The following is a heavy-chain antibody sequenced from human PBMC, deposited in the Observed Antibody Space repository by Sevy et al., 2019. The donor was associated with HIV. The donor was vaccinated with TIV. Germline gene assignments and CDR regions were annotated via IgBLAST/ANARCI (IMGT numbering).Heavy chain of an antibody. CDR2: ISYDGSNK. J-gene: IGHJ4*02. Sequence: LSLTCAASGFTFSSYAMHWVRQAPGKGLEWVAVISYDGSNKYYAGSVKGRFTISRDNSKNTLYLQMNSLRAEDTAVYYCAREDIVGPAARRARPFDYWGQGTLVTVSS. CDR3: AREDIVGPAARRARPFDY. CDR1: GFTFSSYA. D-gene: IGHD6-6*01. V-gene: IGHV3-30-3*01.